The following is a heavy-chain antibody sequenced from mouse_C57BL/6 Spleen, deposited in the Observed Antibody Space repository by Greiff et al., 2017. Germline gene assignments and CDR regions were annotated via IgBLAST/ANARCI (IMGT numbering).Heavy chain of an antibody. D-gene: IGHD2-13*01. CDR1: GYTFTGYD. CDR3: ASRVRDCVLDY. J-gene: IGHJ4*01. V-gene: IGHV1-85*01. Sequence: VQLQQSGPELVKPGASVKLSCKASGYTFTGYDINWVKQRPGQGLEWIGGIYPRDGSTNYNEKFKGKATLTVDTSSSTAYMEHHSLTSEDSAVYSGASRVRDCVLDYWGQGTTVTVAS. CDR2: IYPRDGST.